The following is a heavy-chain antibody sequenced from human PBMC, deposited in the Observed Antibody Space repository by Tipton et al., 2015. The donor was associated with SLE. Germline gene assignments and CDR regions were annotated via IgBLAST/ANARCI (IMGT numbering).Heavy chain of an antibody. CDR2: INRDGAT. J-gene: IGHJ3*02. CDR3: ATFFGHSSASPDALDI. CDR1: GGSFSTYY. D-gene: IGHD6-6*01. V-gene: IGHV4-34*01. Sequence: TLSLTCAVSGGSFSTYYWSWIRQFPGKGLEWIGEINRDGATKYNPSLKSRVTISLDMSRNHFSLKLTSVTAADTAVYYCATFFGHSSASPDALDIWGQGTMVTVSS.